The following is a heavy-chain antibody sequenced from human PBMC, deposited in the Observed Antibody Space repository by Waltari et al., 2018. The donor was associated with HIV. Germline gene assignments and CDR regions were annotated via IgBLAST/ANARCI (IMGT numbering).Heavy chain of an antibody. J-gene: IGHJ5*02. V-gene: IGHV3-74*01. Sequence: EAQLVESVGGLVQPVGSLSLSCSAPGFTFRTSWMHWVRQAPGRGLEWVSLINNDGTKTNYADSVKGRFTISRDNAKNTLYLQMNSLRAEDTAVYFCVRDYDSSGYYSANWFDPWGQGTVVTVSS. CDR2: INNDGTKT. CDR1: GFTFRTSW. CDR3: VRDYDSSGYYSANWFDP. D-gene: IGHD3-22*01.